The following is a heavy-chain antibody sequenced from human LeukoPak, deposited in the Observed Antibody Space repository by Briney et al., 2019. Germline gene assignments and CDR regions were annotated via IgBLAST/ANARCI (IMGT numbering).Heavy chain of an antibody. V-gene: IGHV3-23*01. Sequence: GGSLRLSCAASGFTFSSFALTWVRQAPGKGLEWVSGVSASGGSTYYADSVKGRFIISRDNSKSTLYLQMNSLSAEDTAVYFCAKDRSAIAAAGSTFDYWGQGTLVTVSS. J-gene: IGHJ4*02. CDR3: AKDRSAIAAAGSTFDY. D-gene: IGHD6-13*01. CDR2: VSASGGST. CDR1: GFTFSSFA.